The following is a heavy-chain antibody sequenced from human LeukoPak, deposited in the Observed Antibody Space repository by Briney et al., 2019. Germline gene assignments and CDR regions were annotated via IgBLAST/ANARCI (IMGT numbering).Heavy chain of an antibody. CDR2: IYHTGTT. Sequence: SQTLSLTCTVSGGSISSGGHYWTWIRQHPGKGLEWIAYIYHTGTTYYNPSLKSRVNISVDTSKNQFSLKLSSVTAADTTVYYCARSPDDAFDIWGQGTMVTVSS. CDR1: GGSISSGGHY. J-gene: IGHJ3*02. CDR3: ARSPDDAFDI. V-gene: IGHV4-31*03.